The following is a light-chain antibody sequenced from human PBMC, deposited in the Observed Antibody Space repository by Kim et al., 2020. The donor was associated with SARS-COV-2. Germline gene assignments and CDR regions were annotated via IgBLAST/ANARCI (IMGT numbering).Light chain of an antibody. J-gene: IGLJ3*02. Sequence: QTVRITCQGDSLRSYYASWYQQKPGQAPVLVIYGKNNRPSGIPDRFSGSSSGNTASLTITGAQAEDEADYYCNSRDSSGNHRGWVFGGGTKLTVL. CDR3: NSRDSSGNHRGWV. V-gene: IGLV3-19*01. CDR2: GKN. CDR1: SLRSYY.